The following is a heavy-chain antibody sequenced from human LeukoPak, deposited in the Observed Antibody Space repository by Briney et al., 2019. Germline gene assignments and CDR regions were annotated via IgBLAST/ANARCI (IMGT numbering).Heavy chain of an antibody. CDR2: ISVTGDST. D-gene: IGHD6-13*01. J-gene: IGHJ4*02. Sequence: GGSLRLSCAASGFTFSSYAMNWVRQAPGKGLEWVSSISVTGDSTYYADSVKGRFTISRDNSKSTLYLQMNSLRAEDTAVYYCAKVKGSSWGNSYFAYWGQGTLVTVSS. CDR1: GFTFSSYA. V-gene: IGHV3-23*01. CDR3: AKVKGSSWGNSYFAY.